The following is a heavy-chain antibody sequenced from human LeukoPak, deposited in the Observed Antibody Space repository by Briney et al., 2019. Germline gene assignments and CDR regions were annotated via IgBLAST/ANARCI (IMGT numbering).Heavy chain of an antibody. J-gene: IGHJ4*02. CDR3: ARGSYDSSGYYYLPPDY. Sequence: PGGSLRLSCAASGFTFDDYGMGWVRQAPGKGLEWVSGINLNGGSTGYADSVKGRFTISRDNAKNSLYLQMNSLRAEDTALYYCARGSYDSSGYYYLPPDYWGQGTLVTVSS. CDR1: GFTFDDYG. CDR2: INLNGGST. D-gene: IGHD3-22*01. V-gene: IGHV3-20*04.